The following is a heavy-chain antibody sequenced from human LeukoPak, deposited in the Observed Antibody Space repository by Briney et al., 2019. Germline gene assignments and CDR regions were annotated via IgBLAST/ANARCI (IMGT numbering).Heavy chain of an antibody. CDR1: GFTITTNY. J-gene: IGHJ4*02. CDR2: ISYDGSNK. CDR3: ARPGSGYEPIDY. V-gene: IGHV3-30-3*01. Sequence: PGGSLRLSCAASGFTITTNYMNWVRQAPGKGLEWVAVISYDGSNKYYADSVKGRFTISRDNSKNTLYLQMNSLRAEDTAVYYCARPGSGYEPIDYWGQGTLVTVSS. D-gene: IGHD5-12*01.